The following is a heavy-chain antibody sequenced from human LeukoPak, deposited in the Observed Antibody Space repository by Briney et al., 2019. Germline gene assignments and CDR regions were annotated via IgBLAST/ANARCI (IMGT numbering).Heavy chain of an antibody. Sequence: SETLSLTCAVYGGSFSGYYWSWIRQPPGKGREGIGEINHSGSTNYNPSLKSRVTISVDTSKNQFSLKLSSVTAADTAVYYCASRGYDIPDYYYYGMDVWGKGTTVTVSS. CDR3: ASRGYDIPDYYYYGMDV. D-gene: IGHD3-9*01. CDR1: GGSFSGYY. CDR2: INHSGST. J-gene: IGHJ6*04. V-gene: IGHV4-34*01.